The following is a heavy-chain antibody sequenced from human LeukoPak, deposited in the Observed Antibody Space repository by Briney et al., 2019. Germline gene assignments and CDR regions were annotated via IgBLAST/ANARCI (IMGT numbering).Heavy chain of an antibody. Sequence: PGGSLRLSCAASGFSFSDYYMGWIRQPPGKGLEWVSYISTTSGYTNYADSVKGRFSISRGNAKNSLSLQMNSLRAEDTALYYCARARLATGYYFDCWGQGTLVTVSS. CDR1: GFSFSDYY. CDR2: ISTTSGYT. D-gene: IGHD3-9*01. CDR3: ARARLATGYYFDC. V-gene: IGHV3-11*05. J-gene: IGHJ4*02.